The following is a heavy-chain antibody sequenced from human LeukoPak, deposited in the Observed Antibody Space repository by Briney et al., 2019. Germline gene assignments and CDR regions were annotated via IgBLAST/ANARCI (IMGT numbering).Heavy chain of an antibody. CDR2: IYYSGST. Sequence: SETLSLTCTVSGGSISSYYWSWIRQPPGKGLEWIGYIYYSGSTNYNPSLKSRVTISVDTSKNQFSLKLSSVTAADTAVYYCARVRVSSGYPDYYYYMDVWGKGTTVTISS. J-gene: IGHJ6*03. CDR3: ARVRVSSGYPDYYYYMDV. D-gene: IGHD3-22*01. V-gene: IGHV4-59*01. CDR1: GGSISSYY.